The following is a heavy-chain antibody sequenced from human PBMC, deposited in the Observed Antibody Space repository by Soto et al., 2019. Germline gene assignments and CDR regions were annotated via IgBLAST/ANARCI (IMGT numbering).Heavy chain of an antibody. D-gene: IGHD5-12*01. CDR2: IIPILGIA. CDR1: GGTFSSYT. V-gene: IGHV1-69*04. Sequence: ASVKVSCKASGGTFSSYTISWVRQAPGQGLEWMGRIIPILGIANYAQKFQGRVTITADKPTSTAYMELSSLRSEDTAVYYCARDSMVALDAFDIWGQGTMVTVSS. CDR3: ARDSMVALDAFDI. J-gene: IGHJ3*02.